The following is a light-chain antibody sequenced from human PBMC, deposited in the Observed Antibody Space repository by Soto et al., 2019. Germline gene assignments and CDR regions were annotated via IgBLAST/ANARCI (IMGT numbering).Light chain of an antibody. CDR2: DVS. CDR1: SSDVGGYNF. CDR3: CSYAGSYTWV. Sequence: QSALTQPRSVSGSPGQSVTISCTGTSSDVGGYNFVSWYQLHPGKAPKLMIYDVSKRPSGVPDRFSGSKSGNTASLTISGVQAEDESDYYCCSYAGSYTWVFGTGTKVTVL. J-gene: IGLJ1*01. V-gene: IGLV2-11*01.